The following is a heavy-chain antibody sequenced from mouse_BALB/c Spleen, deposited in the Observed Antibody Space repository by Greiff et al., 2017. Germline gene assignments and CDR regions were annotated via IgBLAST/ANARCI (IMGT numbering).Heavy chain of an antibody. CDR1: GFTFSSYW. V-gene: IGHV6-6*02. CDR2: IRLKSDNYAT. J-gene: IGHJ3*01. CDR3: TTALRDWFAY. D-gene: IGHD1-2*01. Sequence: EVKLQESGGGLVQPGGSMKLSCVASGFTFSSYWMSWVRQSPEKGLEWVAEIRLKSDNYATHYAESVKGKFTISRDDSKSRLYLQMNSLRAEDTGIYYCTTALRDWFAYWGQGTLVTVSA.